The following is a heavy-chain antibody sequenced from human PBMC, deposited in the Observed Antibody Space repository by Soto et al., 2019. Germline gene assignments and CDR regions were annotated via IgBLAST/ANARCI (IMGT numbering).Heavy chain of an antibody. Sequence: GGSLRLSCAASGFTFSIYEMNLFLPSPFKGLEWVSYIGSSGSTVYYADSVKGRFTISRENAKNSLYLQMNSLRAEDTAVYYCAREGVAAAGSYYYGMDVWGQGTTVTVSS. CDR3: AREGVAAAGSYYYGMDV. J-gene: IGHJ6*02. CDR1: GFTFSIYE. V-gene: IGHV3-48*03. CDR2: IGSSGSTV. D-gene: IGHD6-13*01.